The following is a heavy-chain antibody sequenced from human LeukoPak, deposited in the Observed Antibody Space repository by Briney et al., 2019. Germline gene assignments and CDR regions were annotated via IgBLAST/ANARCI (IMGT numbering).Heavy chain of an antibody. J-gene: IGHJ4*02. D-gene: IGHD6-6*01. CDR3: AKDLRLLQTYSSSAPFDS. CDR1: GFTFSSYS. CDR2: IRYDGSNK. Sequence: PGGSLRLSCAASGFTFSSYSMNWVRQAPGKGLEWVAYIRYDGSNKYYADSVKGRFTISRDNSKNTLYLQMNSLRAEDTAVYYCAKDLRLLQTYSSSAPFDSWGQGTLVTVSS. V-gene: IGHV3-30*02.